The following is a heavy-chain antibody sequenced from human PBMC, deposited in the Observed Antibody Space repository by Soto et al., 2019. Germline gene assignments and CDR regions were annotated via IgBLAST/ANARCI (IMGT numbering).Heavy chain of an antibody. D-gene: IGHD3-9*01. Sequence: QVHLVESGGGVGQPGGSLRLSCAASEFSFSSYAMHWIRQAPGKGREWVAVISFDGNIIHYADSVKGRFIISRDNSKNTLYLQMHSLSGEDTAVYYCARTFDTITYYFDYWGQGTLVTVSS. CDR2: ISFDGNII. J-gene: IGHJ4*02. V-gene: IGHV3-30-3*01. CDR3: ARTFDTITYYFDY. CDR1: EFSFSSYA.